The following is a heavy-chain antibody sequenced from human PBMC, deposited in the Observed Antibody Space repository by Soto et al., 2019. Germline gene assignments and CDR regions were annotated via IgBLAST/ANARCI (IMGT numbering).Heavy chain of an antibody. J-gene: IGHJ4*02. CDR2: IYYSGST. CDR1: GGSVSSGSYY. Sequence: QVQLQESGPGLVKPSETLSLTCTVSGGSVSSGSYYWSWIRQPPGKGLEWIGYIYYSGSTNYNPSLKSXXTXSXXTSKNQFSLKLSSVTAADTAVYYCARDGYNYRLDYWGQGTLVTVSS. V-gene: IGHV4-61*01. CDR3: ARDGYNYRLDY. D-gene: IGHD5-12*01.